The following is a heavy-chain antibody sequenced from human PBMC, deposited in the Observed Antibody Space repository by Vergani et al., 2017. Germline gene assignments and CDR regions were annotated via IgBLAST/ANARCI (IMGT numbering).Heavy chain of an antibody. V-gene: IGHV4-38-2*02. CDR1: GYSIGSGFY. J-gene: IGHJ6*03. D-gene: IGHD3-16*02. CDR2: IHNRGKT. CDR3: ARETVVTSWDGYRFHYMDV. Sequence: QVRLEESGPGLVKPSETLSLTCSVSGYSIGSGFYWAWIRQSPGEGLQWLTSIHNRGKTYHNPSLKSRVTVSVDTSKTQISLRLTSVTAEDTAVYYCARETVVTSWDGYRFHYMDVWGKGTTVTVSS.